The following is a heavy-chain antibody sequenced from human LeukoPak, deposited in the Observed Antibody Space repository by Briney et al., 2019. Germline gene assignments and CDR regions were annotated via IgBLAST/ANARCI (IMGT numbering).Heavy chain of an antibody. CDR3: AKLSGSYKFEY. CDR1: GFTLSNYW. V-gene: IGHV3-7*05. CDR2: IQGDGSMK. D-gene: IGHD1-26*01. Sequence: GGSLRLSCAASGFTLSNYWMSWVRQAPGKGLQWVANIQGDGSMKYYVDSVKGRFTISRDNARNSLYLQMNSLRAEDTAVYYCAKLSGSYKFEYWGQGTLVTVSS. J-gene: IGHJ4*02.